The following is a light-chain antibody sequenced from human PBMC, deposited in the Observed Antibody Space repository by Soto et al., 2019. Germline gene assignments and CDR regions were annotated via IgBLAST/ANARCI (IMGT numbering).Light chain of an antibody. CDR2: GAS. CDR3: QQYDNSFT. J-gene: IGKJ4*01. Sequence: EIVLTQSPGTLSLSPGERATVSYRASQSVSSSYLAWYQHKPGQAPRLLISGASNRAAGIPDRFSGSGSGTDFTLTISRLEPEDFAVYYCQQYDNSFTFGGGTKVDIK. CDR1: QSVSSSY. V-gene: IGKV3-20*01.